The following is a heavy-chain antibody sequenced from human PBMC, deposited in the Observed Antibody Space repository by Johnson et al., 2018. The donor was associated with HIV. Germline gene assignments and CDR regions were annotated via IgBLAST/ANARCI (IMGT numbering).Heavy chain of an antibody. V-gene: IGHV3-33*06. CDR1: GFTFSTYG. CDR2: IWYDGSNK. CDR3: AKPSFAYCGGDCLGAFDI. J-gene: IGHJ3*02. Sequence: QVQLVESGGGVVQPGRSLRLSCGASGFTFSTYGMHWVRQAPGKGLEWVAVIWYDGSNKYYADSVKGRFTISRDNSKNTLYLQMNSLRAEDTAVYYCAKPSFAYCGGDCLGAFDIWGQGTMVTVSS. D-gene: IGHD2-21*01.